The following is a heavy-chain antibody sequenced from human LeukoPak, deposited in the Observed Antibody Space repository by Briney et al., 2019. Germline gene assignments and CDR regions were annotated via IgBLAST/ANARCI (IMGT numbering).Heavy chain of an antibody. J-gene: IGHJ4*02. CDR2: INHRGST. V-gene: IGHV4-34*01. D-gene: IGHD3-3*01. CDR1: GGSFSGYY. Sequence: SETLSLTCAVYGGSFSGYYWSWIRQPPGKGLEWIGEINHRGSTNYNPSLKSRVTISVDTSKNQFSLKLSSVTAADTAVYYCARGVNDFWSGRRFDYWGQGTLVTVSS. CDR3: ARGVNDFWSGRRFDY.